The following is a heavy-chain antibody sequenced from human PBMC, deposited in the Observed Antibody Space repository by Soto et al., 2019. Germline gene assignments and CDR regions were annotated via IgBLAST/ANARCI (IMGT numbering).Heavy chain of an antibody. CDR2: INHTGGT. Sequence: SETMSLTCSVYGGSVNGYYWNWIRQPPGKGLEWIGEINHTGGTHYNPSLKSRVTMSVDTSKNQFSLRLSSVTAADTAIYYCENRITVCGVLIPPFDSWGKGTQVTVS. J-gene: IGHJ5*02. CDR3: ENRITVCGVLIPPFDS. CDR1: GGSVNGYY. D-gene: IGHD3-3*01. V-gene: IGHV4-34*01.